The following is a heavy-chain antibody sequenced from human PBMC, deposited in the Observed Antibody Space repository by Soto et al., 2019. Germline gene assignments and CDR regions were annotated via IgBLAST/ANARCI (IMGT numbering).Heavy chain of an antibody. CDR1: GGSISSSSYY. CDR2: IYYSGST. V-gene: IGHV4-39*01. J-gene: IGHJ4*02. Sequence: PSETLSLTCTVSGGSISSSSYYWGWIRQPPGKGLEWIGNIYYSGSTYYNPSLKSRVTISVDTSKNQFSLKLSSVTAADTAVYYCARYGFWGRYYAYWCQGPRVTDPS. D-gene: IGHD3-3*01. CDR3: ARYGFWGRYYAY.